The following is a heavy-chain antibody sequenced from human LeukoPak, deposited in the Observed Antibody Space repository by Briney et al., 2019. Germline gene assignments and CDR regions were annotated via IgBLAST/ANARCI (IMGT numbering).Heavy chain of an antibody. CDR1: GGSFSGYY. CDR2: INRSGST. V-gene: IGHV4-34*01. D-gene: IGHD6-13*01. Sequence: SETLSHTCAVYGGSFSGYYWSWIRQPPGKGLEWIGEINRSGSTNYNPSLKSRVTISVDTSKNQFSLKLSSVTAADTAVYYCARLSRQQLVLYSYYMDVWGKGTTVTVSS. J-gene: IGHJ6*03. CDR3: ARLSRQQLVLYSYYMDV.